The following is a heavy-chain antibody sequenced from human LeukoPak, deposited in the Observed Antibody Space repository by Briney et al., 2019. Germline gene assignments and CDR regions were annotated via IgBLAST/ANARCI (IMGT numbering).Heavy chain of an antibody. J-gene: IGHJ3*02. D-gene: IGHD1-14*01. Sequence: GASVKVSCKASGYTFTSYYMHWVRQAPGQGLEWMGIINPSGGSTSYAQKFQGRVTMTRDTSTSTVYMGLSSLRSEDTAVYYCARDPSGRDAFDIWGQGTMVTVSS. CDR1: GYTFTSYY. V-gene: IGHV1-46*01. CDR2: INPSGGST. CDR3: ARDPSGRDAFDI.